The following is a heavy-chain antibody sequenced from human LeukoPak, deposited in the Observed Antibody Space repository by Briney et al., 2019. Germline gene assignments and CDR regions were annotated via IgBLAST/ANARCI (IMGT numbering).Heavy chain of an antibody. CDR3: AKRVGRGRHGDYGGYYFDY. CDR1: GFTFSSYA. D-gene: IGHD4-17*01. Sequence: GGSLRLSCAASGFTFSSYAMSWVRQAPGKGLEWVSAISGSGGSTYYADSVKGRFTISRDNSKNTLYLQMNSLRAEDTAVYYCAKRVGRGRHGDYGGYYFDYWGQGTLVTVSS. J-gene: IGHJ4*02. V-gene: IGHV3-23*01. CDR2: ISGSGGST.